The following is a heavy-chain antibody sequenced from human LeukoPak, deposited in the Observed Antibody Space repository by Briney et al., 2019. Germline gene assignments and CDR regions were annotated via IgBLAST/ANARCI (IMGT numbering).Heavy chain of an antibody. CDR3: ARTADYGDYALDY. D-gene: IGHD4-17*01. J-gene: IGHJ4*02. Sequence: GGSLRLSCAASGFSFSSYSMNWVRQAPGKGLEWVSSIGSSSTSIYYADSVKGRFTISRDNAKNSLYLQMNSLRAEDTAVYYCARTADYGDYALDYWGQGTLVTVSS. CDR1: GFSFSSYS. CDR2: IGSSSTSI. V-gene: IGHV3-21*01.